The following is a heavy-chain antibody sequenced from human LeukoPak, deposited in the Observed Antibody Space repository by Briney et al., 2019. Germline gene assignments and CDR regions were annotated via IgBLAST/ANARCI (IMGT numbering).Heavy chain of an antibody. D-gene: IGHD2-15*01. J-gene: IGHJ4*02. CDR3: AKGGGYCSGGSCYYFDY. V-gene: IGHV3-23*01. Sequence: GGSLRLSCAASGFTFSSYAMSWVRQAPGKGLEWVSAISGSGGSTYYADSVKGRLTISRDNSKNTLYLQMNSLRAEDTVVYYCAKGGGYCSGGSCYYFDYWGQGTLVTVSS. CDR1: GFTFSSYA. CDR2: ISGSGGST.